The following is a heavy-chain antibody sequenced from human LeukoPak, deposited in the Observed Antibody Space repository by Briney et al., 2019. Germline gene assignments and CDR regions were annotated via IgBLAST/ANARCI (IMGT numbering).Heavy chain of an antibody. CDR3: AAQFNDILTGYYNRPFDY. CDR1: GFTFSSYG. Sequence: GGSLRLSCAASGFTFSSYGMHWVRQAPGKGLEWVAVIWYDGSNKYYADSVKGRFTISRYNSKNTLYLQMNSLRAEDTAVYYCAAQFNDILTGYYNRPFDYWGQGTLVTVSS. V-gene: IGHV3-33*01. D-gene: IGHD3-9*01. J-gene: IGHJ4*02. CDR2: IWYDGSNK.